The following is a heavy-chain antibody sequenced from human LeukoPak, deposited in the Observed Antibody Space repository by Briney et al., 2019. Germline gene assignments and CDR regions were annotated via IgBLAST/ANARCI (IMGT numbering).Heavy chain of an antibody. CDR3: ATRSLGYCGSTSCYAGEGFDY. CDR1: GYSFTSYW. Sequence: GESLKISCKGSGYSFTSYWISWVRQMPGKGLEWMGMIDPSDSYTNYSPSFQGHVTISADKSISTAYLQWSSLKASDTAMYYCATRSLGYCGSTSCYAGEGFDYWGQGTLVTVSS. CDR2: IDPSDSYT. J-gene: IGHJ4*02. D-gene: IGHD2-2*01. V-gene: IGHV5-10-1*01.